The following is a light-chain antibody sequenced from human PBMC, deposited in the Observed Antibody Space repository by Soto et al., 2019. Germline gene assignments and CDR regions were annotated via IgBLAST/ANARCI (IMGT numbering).Light chain of an antibody. CDR2: DAY. Sequence: IVLTQSPATLCLSPGARPTLSRRADESVASYLAWYQQKPGQAPRLLIYDAYNRATGVTARFSGSGSGTDFTLTVSSLEPEDFAVYYCQQRRSWPRTFGQGTKVDIK. J-gene: IGKJ1*01. V-gene: IGKV3-11*01. CDR1: ESVASY. CDR3: QQRRSWPRT.